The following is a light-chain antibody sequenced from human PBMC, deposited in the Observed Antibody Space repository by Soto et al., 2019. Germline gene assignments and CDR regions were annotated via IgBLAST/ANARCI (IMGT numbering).Light chain of an antibody. J-gene: IGKJ4*01. CDR2: DAS. CDR3: QQRSDWPLT. CDR1: QSVSSY. Sequence: DIVLTQSPAXLSXXXXEXXXLSXRASQSVSSYLAWYQQKPGQAPRLLIYDASNRATGIPARFSGSGSGTDFTLTIGSLEPEDFAVYYCQQRSDWPLTFGGGTKVDIK. V-gene: IGKV3-11*01.